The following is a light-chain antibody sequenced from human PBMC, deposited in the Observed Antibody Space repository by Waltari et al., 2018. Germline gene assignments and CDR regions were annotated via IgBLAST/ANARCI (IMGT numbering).Light chain of an antibody. CDR2: EAS. Sequence: EIVLTQSPGTLSLSPGERATLSCRASQNIGRYLVWYQQKPGQPPRLLIYEASRRAPGIPDRFSGSGSGTDFSLTISRLEPEDFAVYYCQNHERLPATFGQGTKVEIK. CDR3: QNHERLPAT. V-gene: IGKV3-20*01. J-gene: IGKJ1*01. CDR1: QNIGRY.